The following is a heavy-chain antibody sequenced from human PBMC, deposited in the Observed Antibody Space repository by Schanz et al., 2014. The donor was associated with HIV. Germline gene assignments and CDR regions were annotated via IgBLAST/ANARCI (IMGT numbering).Heavy chain of an antibody. J-gene: IGHJ6*02. CDR2: ISGSGGTT. D-gene: IGHD6-19*01. Sequence: VQLVESGGGVVQPGRSLRLSCVASGFTFDNYGMHWVRQAPGKGLEWVSGISGSGGTTYYADSVKGRFTISRDNSKNTLSLQMNSLRVEDTAEYYCASPSVAATFYYYGMDVWGQGTTVTVSS. V-gene: IGHV3-23*04. CDR1: GFTFDNYG. CDR3: ASPSVAATFYYYGMDV.